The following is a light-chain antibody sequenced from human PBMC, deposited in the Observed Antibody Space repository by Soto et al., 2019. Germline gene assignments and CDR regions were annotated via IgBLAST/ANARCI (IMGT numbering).Light chain of an antibody. V-gene: IGKV1-33*01. CDR2: DAS. CDR1: QDISNY. CDR3: QQYDNLPT. Sequence: DIQMTQSPSSLSASVGDRVTITFQASQDISNYLNWYQQKPGKAPKLLIYDASNLETGVPSRFSGSGSGTDFTFTISSLQPEDIATYYCQQYDNLPTFGGGTKVDNK. J-gene: IGKJ4*01.